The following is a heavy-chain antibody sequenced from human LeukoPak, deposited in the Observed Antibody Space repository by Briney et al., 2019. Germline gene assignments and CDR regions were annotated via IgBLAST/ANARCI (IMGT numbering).Heavy chain of an antibody. CDR2: ISSSSTYI. CDR3: ARDSVRGGRYGMDV. V-gene: IGHV3-21*01. CDR1: GFTFTSFT. Sequence: GGSLILSCAASGFTFTSFTMNWVRQAPGKGLEWVSSISSSSTYIYYADSLKGRFTISRDNAKNSLYLQMNSLRAEDTAVYYCARDSVRGGRYGMDVWGQGTTVTVSS. D-gene: IGHD3-10*01. J-gene: IGHJ6*02.